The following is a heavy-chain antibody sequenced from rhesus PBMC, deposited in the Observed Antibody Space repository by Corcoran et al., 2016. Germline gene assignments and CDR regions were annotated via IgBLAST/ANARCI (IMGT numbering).Heavy chain of an antibody. CDR3: ARHGLVGATIDY. Sequence: QVQLVQSGAEVKQPGASVKVSCKASGYTFTSYGMNWVRQAHGHRLEWMGWINTETGNPTYAQGFKERFTVTMDTSISTAYLQISSLKAEDTAVYYCARHGLVGATIDYWGQGVLVTVSS. D-gene: IGHD1-44*02. CDR2: INTETGNP. J-gene: IGHJ4*01. V-gene: IGHV7-114*01. CDR1: GYTFTSYG.